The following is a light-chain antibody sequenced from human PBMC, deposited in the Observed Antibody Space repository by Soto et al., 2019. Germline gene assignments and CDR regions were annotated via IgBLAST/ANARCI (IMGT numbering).Light chain of an antibody. CDR1: QRVLYSSNNKNY. Sequence: DIVMTQSPDSLAVSLGERATINCKSSQRVLYSSNNKNYLAWYQQKPRQPPKLLIYWASTRESGVPDRFSGSGSGTDFTLTISSLQAEDVAVYYCQQYYSTPPVTFGPGTKVDIK. V-gene: IGKV4-1*01. CDR2: WAS. J-gene: IGKJ3*01. CDR3: QQYYSTPPVT.